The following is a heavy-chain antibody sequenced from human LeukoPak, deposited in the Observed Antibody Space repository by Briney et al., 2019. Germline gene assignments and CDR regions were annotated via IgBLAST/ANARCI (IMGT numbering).Heavy chain of an antibody. V-gene: IGHV4-31*03. Sequence: PSETLSLTCTVSGGSISSGSYYWSWIRQHPGKGLEWIGNIYFSGSTYYNPSLKSRITMSVDTSKKQFSLKLSSVTAADTAVYYCARAPAVSGFHFDYWGQGTLVTVSS. J-gene: IGHJ4*02. CDR3: ARAPAVSGFHFDY. CDR1: GGSISSGSYY. D-gene: IGHD5-12*01. CDR2: IYFSGST.